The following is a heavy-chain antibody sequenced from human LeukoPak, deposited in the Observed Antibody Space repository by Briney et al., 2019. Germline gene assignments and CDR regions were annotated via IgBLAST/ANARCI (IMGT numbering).Heavy chain of an antibody. D-gene: IGHD1-1*01. V-gene: IGHV1-69*06. Sequence: GSSVKVSCKASGGTFSSYAISWVRQATGQGLEWMGGIIPIFGTANYAQKFQGRVTITADKSTSTAYMELSSLRSEDTAVYYCASVGRGTAGLGMDVWGKGTTVTVSS. J-gene: IGHJ6*04. CDR2: IIPIFGTA. CDR3: ASVGRGTAGLGMDV. CDR1: GGTFSSYA.